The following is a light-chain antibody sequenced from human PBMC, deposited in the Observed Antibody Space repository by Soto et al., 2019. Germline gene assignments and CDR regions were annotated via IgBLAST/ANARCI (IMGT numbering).Light chain of an antibody. CDR1: QSLLYSSNNKNY. Sequence: DIVMTQSPDSLAVSLGERATINCKSSQSLLYSSNNKNYLAWYQQKPGQPPKLLIYWASTRESGVPDRFSGSGSGTDFTLTISRLQAEDVAVYYCQQYYSTPPWTFGQGTKVEIK. V-gene: IGKV4-1*01. J-gene: IGKJ1*01. CDR3: QQYYSTPPWT. CDR2: WAS.